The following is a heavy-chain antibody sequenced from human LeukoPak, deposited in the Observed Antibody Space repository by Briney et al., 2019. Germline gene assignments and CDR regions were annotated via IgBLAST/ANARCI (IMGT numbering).Heavy chain of an antibody. J-gene: IGHJ4*02. CDR2: ITGNGGGT. Sequence: PGGSLRLSCAASGFTFSDYAMSWVRQAPGKGLEWVSSITGNGGGTYYADSVKGRFTISRDNSKNTLYLQMNSLRAEDTAVYYCAKRSAYGGNWNYFDYWGQGTLVTVSS. V-gene: IGHV3-23*01. D-gene: IGHD4-23*01. CDR3: AKRSAYGGNWNYFDY. CDR1: GFTFSDYA.